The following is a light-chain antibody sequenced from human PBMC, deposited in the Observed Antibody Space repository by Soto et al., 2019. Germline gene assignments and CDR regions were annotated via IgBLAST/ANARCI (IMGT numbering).Light chain of an antibody. V-gene: IGKV3-11*01. J-gene: IGKJ5*01. CDR1: QSVSSY. Sequence: EIVLTQSPATLSLSPGERATLSCRACQSVSSYLAWYQQKLGQAPRLLIYDASNRATGIPARFSGSGSGTDFTLTISSLEPEDFAVYYCQQRSNWPITFGQGTRLEIK. CDR2: DAS. CDR3: QQRSNWPIT.